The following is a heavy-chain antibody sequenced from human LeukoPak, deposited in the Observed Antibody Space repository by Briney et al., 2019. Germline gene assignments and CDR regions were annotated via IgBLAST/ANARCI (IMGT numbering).Heavy chain of an antibody. V-gene: IGHV1-69*04. CDR2: IIPILGIA. Sequence: SVKVSCRASGGTFSSYAISWVRHAPGQGLEWMGRIIPILGIANYAQKFQGRVTIPAHKSTSTAYVQLSSLRSEDTAVYYCARDDIAAAGTSGYWGQGTLVTVSS. J-gene: IGHJ4*02. CDR1: GGTFSSYA. CDR3: ARDDIAAAGTSGY. D-gene: IGHD6-13*01.